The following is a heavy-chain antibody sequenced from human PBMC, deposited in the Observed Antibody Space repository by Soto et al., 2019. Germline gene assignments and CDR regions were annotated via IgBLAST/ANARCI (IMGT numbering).Heavy chain of an antibody. J-gene: IGHJ4*02. D-gene: IGHD2-2*02. V-gene: IGHV4-31*03. Sequence: SETLSLTCTVSGGSISSGGYYWSWIRQHPGKGLEWIGYIYYSGSTYYNPSLKSRVTISVDTSKNQFSLKLSSVTAADTAVYYCARTYCSSTSCSTFDYWGQGTLVTVSS. CDR1: GGSISSGGYY. CDR2: IYYSGST. CDR3: ARTYCSSTSCSTFDY.